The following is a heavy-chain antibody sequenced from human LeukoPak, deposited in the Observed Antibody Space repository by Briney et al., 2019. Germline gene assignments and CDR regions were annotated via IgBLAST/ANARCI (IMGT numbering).Heavy chain of an antibody. CDR1: GFTFDDYG. D-gene: IGHD4-11*01. V-gene: IGHV3-20*04. J-gene: IGHJ4*02. CDR2: IILDGSIT. Sequence: SGGSLRLSCAASGFTFDDYGMSWVRQGPGKGRECVSGIILDGSITGYADSVKGRFTISRDHAKNSMYLQMKSLRAEDTAFYYCARACYTNYAELSYWGQGTLVTVSS. CDR3: ARACYTNYAELSY.